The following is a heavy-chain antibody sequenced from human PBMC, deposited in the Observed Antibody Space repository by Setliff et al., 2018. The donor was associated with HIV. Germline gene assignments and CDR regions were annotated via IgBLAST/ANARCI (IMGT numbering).Heavy chain of an antibody. V-gene: IGHV1-3*04. Sequence: ASVKVSCKASEYTFSQYPMHWVRQAPGQRPEWMGWINTGNGNTKYSQIFRDRVTFTRDTSARTAYMELRSLRSEDSAVYYCARDRDNFWSGPFDYWGQGTLVTVSS. CDR1: EYTFSQYP. CDR2: INTGNGNT. J-gene: IGHJ4*02. D-gene: IGHD3-3*01. CDR3: ARDRDNFWSGPFDY.